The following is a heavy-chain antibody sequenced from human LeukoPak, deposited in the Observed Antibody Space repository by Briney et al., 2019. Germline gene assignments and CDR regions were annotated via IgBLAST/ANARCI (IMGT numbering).Heavy chain of an antibody. Sequence: GGSLRLSCAASGFTFSSYAMHWVRQAPGKGLEWVAVISYDGSNKYYADSVKGRFTISRDNSKNTLYLQMNSLRAEDTAVYYCARPSVLLWFGVLSMEVTPDHDYWGQGTLVTVSS. V-gene: IGHV3-30-3*01. J-gene: IGHJ4*02. CDR1: GFTFSSYA. CDR2: ISYDGSNK. CDR3: ARPSVLLWFGVLSMEVTPDHDY. D-gene: IGHD3-10*01.